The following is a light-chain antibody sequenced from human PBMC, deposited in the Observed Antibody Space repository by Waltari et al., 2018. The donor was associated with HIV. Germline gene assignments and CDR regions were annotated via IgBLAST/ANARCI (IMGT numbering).Light chain of an antibody. Sequence: YELTQPPSVSVSPGQTARITCSGHRLADKFPCWYQQKPGQSPVLLIYQDNKRPSGIPYRFAGPISGNTATLTISGTQTLDEGDYYCQAWDSNSNVFGPGTTVTVL. J-gene: IGLJ1*01. CDR2: QDN. CDR1: RLADKF. CDR3: QAWDSNSNV. V-gene: IGLV3-1*01.